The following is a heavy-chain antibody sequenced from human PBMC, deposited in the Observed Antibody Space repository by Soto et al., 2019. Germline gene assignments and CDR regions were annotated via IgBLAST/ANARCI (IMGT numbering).Heavy chain of an antibody. CDR3: ARGPRYYDILTGYYSGPFNWFDP. CDR1: GGYICSSSYY. V-gene: IGHV4-39*01. Sequence: SETLSLTCTVSGGYICSSSYYWGWIRQPPGKGLEWIGSIYYSGSTYYNPSLKSRVTISVDTSKNQFSLKLSSVTAADTAVYYCARGPRYYDILTGYYSGPFNWFDPWGQGTLVTVSS. D-gene: IGHD3-9*01. CDR2: IYYSGST. J-gene: IGHJ5*02.